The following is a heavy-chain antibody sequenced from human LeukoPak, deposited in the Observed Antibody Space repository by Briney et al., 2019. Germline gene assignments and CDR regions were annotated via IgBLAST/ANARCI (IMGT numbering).Heavy chain of an antibody. CDR2: ISNSGSYI. V-gene: IGHV3-21*01. Sequence: PGGSLRLSCAASGFTFSSYSMNWVRQAPGKGLEWVSSISNSGSYIYYADSVKGRFTISRDNAKNSLYLQMNSLRAEDTAVYYCARSTVTTLALGDYYYMDVWGKGTTVTVSS. CDR1: GFTFSSYS. J-gene: IGHJ6*03. D-gene: IGHD4-17*01. CDR3: ARSTVTTLALGDYYYMDV.